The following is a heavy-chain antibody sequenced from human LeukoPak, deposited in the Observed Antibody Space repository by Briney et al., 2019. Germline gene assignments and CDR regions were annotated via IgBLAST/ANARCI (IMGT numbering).Heavy chain of an antibody. Sequence: SETLSLTCTVSGGSISSGDYYWSWIRQPPGKGLEWIGYIYDSGSTYYNPSLKSRITISVDTSENRFSLKLSSVTATDTAVYYCARDCSGGSWYGAFDIWGQGTMVTVSS. D-gene: IGHD2-15*01. J-gene: IGHJ3*02. V-gene: IGHV4-30-4*01. CDR3: ARDCSGGSWYGAFDI. CDR1: GGSISSGDYY. CDR2: IYDSGST.